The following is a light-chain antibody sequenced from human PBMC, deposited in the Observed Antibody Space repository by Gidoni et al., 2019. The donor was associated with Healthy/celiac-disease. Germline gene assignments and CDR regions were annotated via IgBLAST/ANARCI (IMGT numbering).Light chain of an antibody. J-gene: IGKJ1*01. CDR2: DAS. Sequence: THIPASLSASVGDRVTITCQASQDISNYLNWYQQKPGKAPKLLIYDASNLETGVPSRFSGSGSGTDFTFTISSLQPEDIATYYCQQYDNLPRTFGQGTKVEIK. CDR3: QQYDNLPRT. CDR1: QDISNY. V-gene: IGKV1-33*01.